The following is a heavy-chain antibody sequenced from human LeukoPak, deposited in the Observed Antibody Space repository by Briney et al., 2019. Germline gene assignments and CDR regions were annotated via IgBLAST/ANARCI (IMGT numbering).Heavy chain of an antibody. CDR3: ARDRYYYGSGSYVFDY. Sequence: PSETLSLTCTVSGGSISSSSYYWGWIRQPPGKGLEWIGSIYYSGSTNYNPSLKSRVTMSVDTSKNQFSLKLSSVTAADTAVYYCARDRYYYGSGSYVFDYWGQGTLVTVSS. CDR1: GGSISSSSYY. CDR2: IYYSGST. V-gene: IGHV4-39*07. D-gene: IGHD3-10*01. J-gene: IGHJ4*02.